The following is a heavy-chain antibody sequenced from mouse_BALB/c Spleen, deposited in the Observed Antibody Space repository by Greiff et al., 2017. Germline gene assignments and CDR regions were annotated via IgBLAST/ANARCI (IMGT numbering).Heavy chain of an antibody. CDR2: ISTYYGDA. CDR3: ARCYYGSSYPYYAMDY. J-gene: IGHJ4*01. CDR1: GYTFTDYA. Sequence: VQLQQSGAELVRPGVSVKISCKGSGYTFTDYAMHWVKQSHAKSLEWIGVISTYYGDASYNQKFKGKATMTVDKSSSTAYMELARLTSEDSAIYYCARCYYGSSYPYYAMDYWGQGTSVTVSS. D-gene: IGHD1-1*01. V-gene: IGHV1S137*01.